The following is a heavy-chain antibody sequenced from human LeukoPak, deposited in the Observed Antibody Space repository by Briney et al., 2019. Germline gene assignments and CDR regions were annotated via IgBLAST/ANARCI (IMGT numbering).Heavy chain of an antibody. CDR3: ARRASYYDSSGYYACDAFDI. CDR1: GYSFTSYW. CDR2: IYPGDSDT. D-gene: IGHD3-22*01. Sequence: TGESLKISCKGSGYSFTSYWIGWVRQMPGKGLEWMGIIYPGDSDTRYSPSFQGQVTISADKSISTAYLQWSSLKASDTAMYYCARRASYYDSSGYYACDAFDIWGQGTMVTVSS. V-gene: IGHV5-51*03. J-gene: IGHJ3*02.